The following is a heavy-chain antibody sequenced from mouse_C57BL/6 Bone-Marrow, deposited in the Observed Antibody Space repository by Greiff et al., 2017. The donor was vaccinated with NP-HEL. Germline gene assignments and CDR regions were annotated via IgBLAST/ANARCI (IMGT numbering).Heavy chain of an antibody. CDR2: IYPGSGST. CDR3: ARAGYSNYGGYAMDY. Sequence: VQLQQSGAELVKPGASVKMSCKASGYTFTSYWITWVKQRPGQGLEWIGDIYPGSGSTNYNEKFKSKATLTVDKSSSTAYMQLSSLTSEDSAVYYCARAGYSNYGGYAMDYWGQGTSVTVSS. J-gene: IGHJ4*01. D-gene: IGHD2-5*01. V-gene: IGHV1-55*01. CDR1: GYTFTSYW.